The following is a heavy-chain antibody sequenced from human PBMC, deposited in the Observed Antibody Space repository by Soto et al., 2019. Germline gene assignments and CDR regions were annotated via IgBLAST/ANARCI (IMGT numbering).Heavy chain of an antibody. D-gene: IGHD6-13*01. V-gene: IGHV3-9*01. CDR2: ISWNSGSI. J-gene: IGHJ4*02. CDR1: GFTFDDYA. CDR3: AKDYAAADYYFDY. Sequence: EVQLVESGGGLVQPGRSLRLSCAASGFTFDDYAMHWVRQAPGKGLEWVSGISWNSGSIGYADSAKGRFTISRDNAKNSLYLQINSLRAEDTALYYCAKDYAAADYYFDYWGQGTLVTVSS.